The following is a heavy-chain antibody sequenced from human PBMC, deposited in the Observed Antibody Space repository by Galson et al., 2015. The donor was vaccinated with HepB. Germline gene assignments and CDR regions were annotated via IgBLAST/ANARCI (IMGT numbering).Heavy chain of an antibody. D-gene: IGHD6-13*01. V-gene: IGHV5-10-1*01. CDR2: IDPSDSYT. CDR3: ASHSHGYSSSWYADY. Sequence: QSGAEVKKPGESLRISCKGSGYSFTSYWISWVRQMPGKGLEWMGRIDPSDSYTNYSPSFQGHVTISADKSISTAYLQWSSLKASDTAMYYCASHSHGYSSSWYADYWGQGTLVTVSS. CDR1: GYSFTSYW. J-gene: IGHJ4*02.